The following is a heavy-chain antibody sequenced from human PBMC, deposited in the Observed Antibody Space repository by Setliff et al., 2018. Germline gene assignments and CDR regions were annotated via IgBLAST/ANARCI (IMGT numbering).Heavy chain of an antibody. CDR2: SRDKPSSYTT. D-gene: IGHD2-8*02. V-gene: IGHV3-72*01. Sequence: PGGSLRLSCAASGFTFSDHYMDWVRQTPGKGLEWVGRSRDKPSSYTTEYAASVKGRFTISGDNSKNTLYLQMNSLRAEDTAVYFCAKSPVAYCSGAVCYPFDYWGQGTLVTVSS. J-gene: IGHJ4*02. CDR3: AKSPVAYCSGAVCYPFDY. CDR1: GFTFSDHY.